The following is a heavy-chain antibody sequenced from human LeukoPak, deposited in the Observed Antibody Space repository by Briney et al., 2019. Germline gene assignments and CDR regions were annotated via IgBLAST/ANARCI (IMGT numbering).Heavy chain of an antibody. CDR1: GGSISSYY. CDR3: ARLTGYSSESWFDP. V-gene: IGHV4-59*01. D-gene: IGHD3-9*01. Sequence: KPSETLSLTCTVSGGSISSYYWSWIRQPPGKGLEWIGYIYYSGSTNYKLSLKSRVTISVDTSKNQFSLKLSSVTAADTAVYYCARLTGYSSESWFDPWGQGTLVTVSS. CDR2: IYYSGST. J-gene: IGHJ5*02.